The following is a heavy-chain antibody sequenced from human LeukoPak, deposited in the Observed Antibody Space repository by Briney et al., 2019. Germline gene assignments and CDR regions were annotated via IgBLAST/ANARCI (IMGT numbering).Heavy chain of an antibody. CDR3: ARDPDFIVVVPAANANAFDI. J-gene: IGHJ3*02. D-gene: IGHD2-2*01. CDR2: IIPIFGTA. V-gene: IGHV1-69*06. CDR1: GGTFSSYA. Sequence: SVKVSCRASGGTFSSYAISWVRQAPGQGLEWMGGIIPIFGTANYAQKFQGRVTITADKSTSTAYMELRSLRSDDTAVYYCARDPDFIVVVPAANANAFDIWGQGTMVTVSS.